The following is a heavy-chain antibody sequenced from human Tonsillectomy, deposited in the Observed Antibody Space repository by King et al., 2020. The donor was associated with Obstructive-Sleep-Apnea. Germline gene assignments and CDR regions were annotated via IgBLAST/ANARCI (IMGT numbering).Heavy chain of an antibody. J-gene: IGHJ3*02. CDR2: ISAYNGNP. CDR1: GYTFTSYG. D-gene: IGHD1-26*01. Sequence: QLVQSGAEVKKPGASVKVSCKASGYTFTSYGISWVRQAPGQGLEGMGWISAYNGNPNYAQKLQGRVTMTTDTSTSTAYMELSSLRSDDTAVYYCARDVPWELHFKDAFDIWGQGTMVTVSS. CDR3: ARDVPWELHFKDAFDI. V-gene: IGHV1-18*04.